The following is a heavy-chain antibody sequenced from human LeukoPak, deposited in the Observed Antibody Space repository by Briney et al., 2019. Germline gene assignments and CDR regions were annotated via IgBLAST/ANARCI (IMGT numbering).Heavy chain of an antibody. D-gene: IGHD3-3*01. J-gene: IGHJ4*02. CDR2: ISTSNSYI. CDR1: GFTFSDYH. Sequence: GGSLRLSCVVSGFTFSDYHMNWVRQAPGKGLEWVSSISTSNSYIYYADSVKGRFTISRDNSKNTLYLQMNSLRAEDTAVYYCAKELRFLEWLSCFDYWGQGTLVTVSS. V-gene: IGHV3-21*04. CDR3: AKELRFLEWLSCFDY.